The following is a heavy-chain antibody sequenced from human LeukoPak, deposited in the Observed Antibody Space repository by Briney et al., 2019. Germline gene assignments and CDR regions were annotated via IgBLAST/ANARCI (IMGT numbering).Heavy chain of an antibody. V-gene: IGHV3-23*01. D-gene: IGHD3-3*01. Sequence: GGSLRLSCAASGFTFSAYAMSWVRQAPGKGLEWVSAISGSGGSTYYADSVKGRFTISRDNSKNTLYLQMNSLRAEDTAVYYCAKEPYDFWGAEPSYYFDYWGQGTLVTVSS. CDR1: GFTFSAYA. J-gene: IGHJ4*02. CDR2: ISGSGGST. CDR3: AKEPYDFWGAEPSYYFDY.